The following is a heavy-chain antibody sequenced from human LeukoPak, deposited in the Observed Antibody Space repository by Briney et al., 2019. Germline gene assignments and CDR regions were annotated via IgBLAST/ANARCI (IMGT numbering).Heavy chain of an antibody. D-gene: IGHD4-17*01. CDR1: GGSISSYY. Sequence: PSETLSLTCTVSGGSISSYYWSWIRQPPGKGLAGMGYIYYSGSNNYKPSIKSRVTISVDPSKNQFSLKLGCVTAAETAVYYCAREHYGDYVGGNWFGPWGQGTLGTVSS. CDR2: IYYSGSN. V-gene: IGHV4-59*01. J-gene: IGHJ5*02. CDR3: AREHYGDYVGGNWFGP.